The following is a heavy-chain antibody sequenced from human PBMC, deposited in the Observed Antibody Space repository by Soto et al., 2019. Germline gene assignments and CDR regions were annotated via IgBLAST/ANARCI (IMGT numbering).Heavy chain of an antibody. CDR1: GGTFSSYA. CDR3: AKGHDYVWASYRYSGLDY. D-gene: IGHD3-16*02. J-gene: IGHJ4*02. CDR2: IIPIFGTA. V-gene: IGHV1-69*01. Sequence: QVQLVQSGAEVKKPGSSVKVSCKASGGTFSSYAVSWVRQAPGQGLEWMGGIIPIFGTANYAQKFQGRVTITGEDFLSTADMVLTSGRSEDTTLYYCAKGHDYVWASYRYSGLDYWGQGTLVTDSS.